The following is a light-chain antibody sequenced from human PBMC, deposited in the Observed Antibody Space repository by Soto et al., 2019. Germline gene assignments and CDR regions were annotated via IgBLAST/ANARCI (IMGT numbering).Light chain of an antibody. V-gene: IGKV1-5*01. CDR1: QSISSW. Sequence: GDRVTITCRASQSISSWLAWYQQKPGKAPKLLIYDASSLESGVPSRFSGSGSGTEFTLTISSLQPDDFATYYCQQYNTYSWTFGQGTKVDIK. CDR3: QQYNTYSWT. CDR2: DAS. J-gene: IGKJ1*01.